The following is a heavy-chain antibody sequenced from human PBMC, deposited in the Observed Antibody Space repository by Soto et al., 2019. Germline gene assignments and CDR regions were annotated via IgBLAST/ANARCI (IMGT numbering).Heavy chain of an antibody. CDR1: GFTFSSYG. Sequence: LRLSCAASGFTFSSYGMHWVRQAPGKGLEWVAVIWYDGSNKYYADSVKGRFTISRDNSKNTLYLQMNSLRAEDTAVYYCARDCYDFWSGYRPDYYYYYYGMDVWGQGTTVTVSS. CDR3: ARDCYDFWSGYRPDYYYYYYGMDV. J-gene: IGHJ6*02. CDR2: IWYDGSNK. V-gene: IGHV3-33*01. D-gene: IGHD3-3*01.